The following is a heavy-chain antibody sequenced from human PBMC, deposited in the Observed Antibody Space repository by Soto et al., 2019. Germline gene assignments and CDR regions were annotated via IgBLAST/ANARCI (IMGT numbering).Heavy chain of an antibody. CDR3: AKVRGAMVRGAAFYFDY. J-gene: IGHJ4*02. D-gene: IGHD3-10*01. CDR2: ITGSGGST. Sequence: GGSLRLSCAASGFTFTIYAMSWVRQAPGKGLEWVSAITGSGGSTYYADSVKGRFTISRDNSKNTLHLQMNSLRAEDTAVYYCAKVRGAMVRGAAFYFDYWGQGTLVTVSS. CDR1: GFTFTIYA. V-gene: IGHV3-23*01.